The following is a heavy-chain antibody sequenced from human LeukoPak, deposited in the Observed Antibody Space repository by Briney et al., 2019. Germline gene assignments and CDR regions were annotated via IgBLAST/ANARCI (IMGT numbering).Heavy chain of an antibody. Sequence: ASVKVSCKASGGTFSSYTISWVRQAPGQGLEWIGRIIPILGIANYAQKFQGRVTITADKSTSTAYMELSSLRSEDTGVYYCARDGIAVAAGYYFDYWGQGTLVTVSS. CDR3: ARDGIAVAAGYYFDY. V-gene: IGHV1-69*04. CDR2: IIPILGIA. D-gene: IGHD6-19*01. J-gene: IGHJ4*02. CDR1: GGTFSSYT.